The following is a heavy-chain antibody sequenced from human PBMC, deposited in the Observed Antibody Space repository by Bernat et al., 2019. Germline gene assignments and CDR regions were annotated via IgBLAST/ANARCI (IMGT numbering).Heavy chain of an antibody. Sequence: EVQLVESGGGLVKPGGSLRLSCAASGFTFSNAWMSWVRQAPGKGLEWVGRIKSKTDGGTTDYAAPVKGRFTISRDDSKNTLYLQMNSLRAEDTAVYYCARGGVVPYPHYYGMDVWGQGTTVTVSS. CDR1: GFTFSNAW. V-gene: IGHV3-15*01. CDR2: IKSKTDGGTT. D-gene: IGHD3-3*01. J-gene: IGHJ6*02. CDR3: ARGGVVPYPHYYGMDV.